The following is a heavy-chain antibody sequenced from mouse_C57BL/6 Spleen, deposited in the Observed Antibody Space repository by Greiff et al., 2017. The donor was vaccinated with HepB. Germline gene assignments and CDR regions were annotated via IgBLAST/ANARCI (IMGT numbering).Heavy chain of an antibody. D-gene: IGHD1-1*01. CDR3: AGTYYGNRESYAMDY. CDR2: IDPANGNT. V-gene: IGHV14-3*01. J-gene: IGHJ4*01. CDR1: GFNIKNTY. Sequence: EVQLQQSVAELVRPGASVKLSCTASGFNIKNTYMHWVKQRPEQGLEWIGRIDPANGNTKYAPKFQGKATITADTSSNTAYLQLSSLTSEDTAIYYCAGTYYGNRESYAMDYWGQGTSVTVSS.